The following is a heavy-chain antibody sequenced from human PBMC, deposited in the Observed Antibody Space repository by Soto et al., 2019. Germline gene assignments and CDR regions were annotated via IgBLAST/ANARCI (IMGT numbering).Heavy chain of an antibody. CDR1: GYTFTSYA. Sequence: QVQLVQSGAEVKKPGASVKVSCKASGYTFTSYAMHWVRQAPGQRLEWMGWINAGNGNTKYSQEFQGRVTITRDTSASTAYMELSSLRSEDTAVYYCASSHVDTAIGAYWGQGTLVTVSS. CDR2: INAGNGNT. V-gene: IGHV1-3*01. J-gene: IGHJ4*02. D-gene: IGHD5-18*01. CDR3: ASSHVDTAIGAY.